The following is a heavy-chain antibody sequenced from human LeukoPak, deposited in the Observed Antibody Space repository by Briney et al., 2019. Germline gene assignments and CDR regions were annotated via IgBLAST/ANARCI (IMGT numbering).Heavy chain of an antibody. J-gene: IGHJ4*02. V-gene: IGHV4-38-2*01. CDR1: GYSISSGYY. Sequence: KPSETLSLTCAVSGYSISSGYYWGWIRQPPGKGLEWIGSIYHSGSTYYNPSLKSRVTISVDTSKNQFSLKLSSVTAADTAVYYCAGGVVVPAAIDYWGQGTLVTVSS. CDR2: IYHSGST. D-gene: IGHD2-2*01. CDR3: AGGVVVPAAIDY.